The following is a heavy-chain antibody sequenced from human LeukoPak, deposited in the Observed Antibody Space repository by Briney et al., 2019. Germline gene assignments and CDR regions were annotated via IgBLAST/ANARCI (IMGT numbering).Heavy chain of an antibody. D-gene: IGHD3-9*01. CDR3: ARGSGRYYGILTGSLGPSYYYYYMDV. CDR2: IIPIFGTA. J-gene: IGHJ6*03. Sequence: GASVKVSCKASGGTFNSYAISWVRQAPGQGLEWMGGIIPIFGTANYAQKFQGRVTITADESTSTAYMELSSLRSEDTAVYYCARGSGRYYGILTGSLGPSYYYYYMDVWGKGTTVTISS. V-gene: IGHV1-69*13. CDR1: GGTFNSYA.